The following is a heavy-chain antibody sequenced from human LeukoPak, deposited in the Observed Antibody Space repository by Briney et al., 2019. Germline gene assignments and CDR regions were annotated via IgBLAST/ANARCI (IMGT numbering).Heavy chain of an antibody. CDR2: IYSGGST. CDR1: GFTVSSNY. V-gene: IGHV3-53*04. Sequence: GGSLRLSCAASGFTVSSNYMSWVRQAPGKGLEWVSVIYSGGSTYYADSVKARFTISRHNSKNTLYLQMNSLRAEDTAVYYCASQSSGWFDYWGQGTLVTVSS. D-gene: IGHD6-19*01. J-gene: IGHJ4*02. CDR3: ASQSSGWFDY.